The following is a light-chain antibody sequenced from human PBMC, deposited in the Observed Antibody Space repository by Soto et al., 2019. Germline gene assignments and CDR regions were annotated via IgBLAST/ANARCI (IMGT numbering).Light chain of an antibody. J-gene: IGKJ2*01. CDR1: QSVSSN. CDR2: GAS. V-gene: IGKV3-15*01. Sequence: DIVMTQSPATLSVSPGERATLSCRASQSVSSNVAWYQQIPGQTPRLLIYGASTGATGIPARFSGSGSGTDFSLTISSLQSEDFAVYYCLQYGNSPPTFGQGTKVDIK. CDR3: LQYGNSPPT.